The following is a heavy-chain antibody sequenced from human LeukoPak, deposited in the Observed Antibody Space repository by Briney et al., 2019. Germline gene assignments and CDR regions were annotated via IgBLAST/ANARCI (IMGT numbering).Heavy chain of an antibody. CDR3: ARDLRRGSYYDGHYLDY. Sequence: GASVKVSCKASGYTFTNYVFSWVRQAPRQRLEGMGWLSTHNGNIHYAQNLQGRVTMTTDTSTSTAYMELRSLRSDDTAVYYCARDLRRGSYYDGHYLDYWGQGTLVSVSS. D-gene: IGHD1-26*01. CDR1: GYTFTNYV. V-gene: IGHV1-18*01. CDR2: LSTHNGNI. J-gene: IGHJ4*02.